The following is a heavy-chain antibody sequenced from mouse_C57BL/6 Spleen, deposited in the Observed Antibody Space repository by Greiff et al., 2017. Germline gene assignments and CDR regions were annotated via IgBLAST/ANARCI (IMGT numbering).Heavy chain of an antibody. CDR1: GYTFTSYG. CDR3: ASEKGGNDYGRGGW. Sequence: VQLQQSGAELARPGASVKLSCKASGYTFTSYGISWVKQRTGQGLEWIGEIYPRSGNTYYNEKFKGKATLTADKSSSTAYMELRSLTSEDSAVYSCASEKGGNDYGRGGWWGQGTSVTVSS. J-gene: IGHJ4*01. D-gene: IGHD2-4*01. V-gene: IGHV1-81*01. CDR2: IYPRSGNT.